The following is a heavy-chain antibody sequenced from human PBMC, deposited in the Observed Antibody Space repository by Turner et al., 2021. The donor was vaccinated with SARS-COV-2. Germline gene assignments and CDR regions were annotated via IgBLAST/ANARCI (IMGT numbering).Heavy chain of an antibody. D-gene: IGHD3-10*01. J-gene: IGHJ4*02. CDR2: ISGSGGST. CDR1: RFTFSRYA. Sequence: EVQLLESGGGLVQPGGSLRLSCAASRFTFSRYAMSWVRQAPGKGLEWVSTISGSGGSTYHADSVKGRFTISRDNSKNTLYLQMNSLRAEDTAVYYCAKSRGVLPMYYFDYWGQGTLVTVSS. CDR3: AKSRGVLPMYYFDY. V-gene: IGHV3-23*01.